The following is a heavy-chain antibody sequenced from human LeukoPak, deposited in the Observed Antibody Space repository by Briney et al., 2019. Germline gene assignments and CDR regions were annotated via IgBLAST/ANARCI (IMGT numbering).Heavy chain of an antibody. Sequence: SETLSLTYTVSGGSISSYYWSWIRQPPGKGLEWIGYIYYSGGTNYNPSLKSRVTISIDTSKNQFSLKLTSVTAADTAVYYCARVVGDGYSEYWGQGTLVTVSS. J-gene: IGHJ4*02. CDR1: GGSISSYY. CDR3: ARVVGDGYSEY. D-gene: IGHD5-24*01. V-gene: IGHV4-59*01. CDR2: IYYSGGT.